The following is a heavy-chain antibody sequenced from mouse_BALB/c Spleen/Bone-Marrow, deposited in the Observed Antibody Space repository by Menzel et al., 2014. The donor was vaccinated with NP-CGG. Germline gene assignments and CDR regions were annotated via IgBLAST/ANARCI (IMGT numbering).Heavy chain of an antibody. CDR3: ARHGGGSSLWYFDV. CDR1: GLTFSSYA. Sequence: EVHLVESGGGLVKPGGSLKLSCAASGLTFSSYAMSWVRQTPEKRLEWVAIINSGGNDTYYPDSVKGRFTISRDNDKNTLYLQMSSLRSEDTAMYYCARHGGGSSLWYFDVWGAGTTVTVSS. V-gene: IGHV5-9-3*01. D-gene: IGHD1-1*01. CDR2: INSGGNDT. J-gene: IGHJ1*01.